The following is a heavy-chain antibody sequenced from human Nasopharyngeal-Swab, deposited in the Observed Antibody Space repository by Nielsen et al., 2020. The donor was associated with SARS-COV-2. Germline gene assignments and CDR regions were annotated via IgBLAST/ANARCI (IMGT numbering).Heavy chain of an antibody. D-gene: IGHD1-26*01. J-gene: IGHJ6*02. CDR2: IWYDGSNK. CDR1: GFTFSSYG. CDR3: ARGTLVGATAKGYYSMDV. Sequence: GESLKISCAASGFTFSSYGMHWVRQAPGKGLEWVAVIWYDGSNKYYADSVKGRFTISRDNSKNTLYLQMNSLRAEDTAVYYCARGTLVGATAKGYYSMDVWGQGTTVTVSS. V-gene: IGHV3-33*01.